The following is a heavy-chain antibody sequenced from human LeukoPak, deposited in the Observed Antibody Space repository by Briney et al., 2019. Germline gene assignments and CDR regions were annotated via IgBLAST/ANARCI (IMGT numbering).Heavy chain of an antibody. CDR3: AGGSGRLRLRGGFFDY. CDR1: GGTFSSYA. CDR2: IIPIFGTA. V-gene: IGHV1-69*06. D-gene: IGHD4-17*01. J-gene: IGHJ4*02. Sequence: ASVKVSCKASGGTFSSYAISWVRQAPGQGLEWMGGIIPIFGTANYAQKFQGRVTITADKSTSTAYMELSSLRSEDTAVYYRAGGSGRLRLRGGFFDYWGQGTLVTVSS.